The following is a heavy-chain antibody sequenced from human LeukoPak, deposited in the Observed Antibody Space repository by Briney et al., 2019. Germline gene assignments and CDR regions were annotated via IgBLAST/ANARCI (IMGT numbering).Heavy chain of an antibody. Sequence: ASVKVSCKASGYTFTNYYMHWVRQAPGQGLEWMGIINPSGGSTSYAQKFQGRVTMTRDTSTSTVYMELSSLRSEDTAVYYCARDVRPGIAVAEGIRYWGQGTLVTVSS. V-gene: IGHV1-46*01. CDR1: GYTFTNYY. D-gene: IGHD6-19*01. J-gene: IGHJ4*02. CDR2: INPSGGST. CDR3: ARDVRPGIAVAEGIRY.